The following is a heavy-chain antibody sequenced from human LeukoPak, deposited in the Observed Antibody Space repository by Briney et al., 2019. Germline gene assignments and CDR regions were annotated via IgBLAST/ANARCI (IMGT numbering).Heavy chain of an antibody. J-gene: IGHJ4*02. CDR3: AKDTESSGYYYSGGGNFDY. V-gene: IGHV3-23*01. Sequence: GGSLRLSCAASGFTFSSYAMSWVRQAPGKGLEWVSAISGSGGSTYYADSVKGRFTISRDNSKNTLYLQMNSLRAEDTAVYYCAKDTESSGYYYSGGGNFDYWGQGTLATVSS. CDR2: ISGSGGST. CDR1: GFTFSSYA. D-gene: IGHD3-22*01.